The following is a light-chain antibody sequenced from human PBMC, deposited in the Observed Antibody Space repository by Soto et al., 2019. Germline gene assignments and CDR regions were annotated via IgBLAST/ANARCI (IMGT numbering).Light chain of an antibody. CDR1: QSISSY. Sequence: DIQMTQSPSSLSASVGDRVTITCRASQSISSYLHWYQHKPGKAPRLLIYAASSLQSGVPSRFSGSGSGTDFTLTISSLLPEDVATYFCQQRYSTPDTFGQGTKLEIK. CDR3: QQRYSTPDT. V-gene: IGKV1-39*01. CDR2: AAS. J-gene: IGKJ2*01.